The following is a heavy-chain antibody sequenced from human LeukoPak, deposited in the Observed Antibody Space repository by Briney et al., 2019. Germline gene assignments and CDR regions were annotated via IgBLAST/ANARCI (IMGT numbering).Heavy chain of an antibody. CDR3: ASLERWLQF. CDR1: GFTFSSYA. Sequence: GSLRLSCAASGFTFSSYAMHWVRQAPGKGLEWVAVISYDGSNKYYADSVKGRFTISRDNSKNTVSLQMNSLRAEDTAVYYCASLERWLQFWGQGTLVTVSS. V-gene: IGHV3-30*14. CDR2: ISYDGSNK. J-gene: IGHJ4*02. D-gene: IGHD5-24*01.